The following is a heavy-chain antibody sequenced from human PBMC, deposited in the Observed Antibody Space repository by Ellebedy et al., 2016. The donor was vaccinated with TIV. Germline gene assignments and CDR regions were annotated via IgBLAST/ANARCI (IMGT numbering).Heavy chain of an antibody. CDR3: TKWEMRLNYFTD. V-gene: IGHV3-23*01. Sequence: PGGSLRPSCAASGFTFSSYAMSWVRQAPGKGLEWVSGINEHGRDTFHADSVKGRFTISRDNARNTVHLQLNGLRAEDTAVYYCTKWEMRLNYFTDWGRGALVTVSS. D-gene: IGHD1-26*01. J-gene: IGHJ4*02. CDR2: INEHGRDT. CDR1: GFTFSSYA.